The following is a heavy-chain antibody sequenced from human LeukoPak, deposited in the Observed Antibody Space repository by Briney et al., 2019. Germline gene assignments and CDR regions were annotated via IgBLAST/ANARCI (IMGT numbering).Heavy chain of an antibody. CDR3: ARDPYYYDSSGYYTDAFDI. CDR1: GGSISSGSYY. V-gene: IGHV4-61*02. Sequence: SQTLSLTCTVSGGSISSGSYYWSWIRQPAGKGLEWIGRIYTSGSTNYNPSLKSRVTISVDKSKNQFSLKLSSVTAADTAVYYCARDPYYYDSSGYYTDAFDIWGQGTMVTVSS. D-gene: IGHD3-22*01. CDR2: IYTSGST. J-gene: IGHJ3*02.